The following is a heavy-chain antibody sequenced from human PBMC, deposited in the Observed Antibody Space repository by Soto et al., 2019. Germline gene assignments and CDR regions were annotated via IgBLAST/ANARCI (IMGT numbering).Heavy chain of an antibody. CDR3: ARDPGTYYDLWSGYNYYYGMDV. CDR1: VGSISSGDYY. J-gene: IGHJ6*02. D-gene: IGHD3-3*01. Sequence: LSLTCTVFVGSISSGDYYWSWIRQPPGKVLEWSGHIYYSGSTYYNPSLKSRVTISVDTSKNQFSLKLSSVTAADTAVYYCARDPGTYYDLWSGYNYYYGMDVWGQGTMITVSS. V-gene: IGHV4-30-4*01. CDR2: IYYSGST.